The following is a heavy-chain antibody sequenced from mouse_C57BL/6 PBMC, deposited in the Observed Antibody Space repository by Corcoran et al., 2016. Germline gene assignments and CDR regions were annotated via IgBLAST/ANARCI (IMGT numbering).Heavy chain of an antibody. CDR3: SRGTVVATNAMAD. CDR1: GYTFTDYY. CDR2: INPNNGGT. Sequence: EVQLQQSGPELVKPGASVKISCKASGYTFTDYYMNWVKQSHGKSLEWIGDINPNNGGTSYNQKFKGKATLTVDKSSSTAYMELRSLTSEDSAVYYCSRGTVVATNAMADWGQGTSVTVSS. D-gene: IGHD1-1*01. J-gene: IGHJ4*01. V-gene: IGHV1-26*01.